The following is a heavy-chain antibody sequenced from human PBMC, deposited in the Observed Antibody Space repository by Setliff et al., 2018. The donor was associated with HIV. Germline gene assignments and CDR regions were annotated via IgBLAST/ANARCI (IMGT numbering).Heavy chain of an antibody. CDR3: ARTKGGSKHGSFWDS. J-gene: IGHJ5*02. CDR2: IHYNGIT. CDR1: GDSINTDGLY. V-gene: IGHV4-31*03. D-gene: IGHD3-10*01. Sequence: PSETLSLTCTVSGDSINTDGLYWTWIRQNPATGLEWIGYIHYNGITYYNPSLESRVSISVDLSKNQFSLKLNSVTVADTAVYYCARTKGGSKHGSFWDSWGQGILVTVSS.